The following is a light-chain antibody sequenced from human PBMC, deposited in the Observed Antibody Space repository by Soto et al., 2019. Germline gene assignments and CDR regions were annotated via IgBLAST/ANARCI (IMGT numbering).Light chain of an antibody. CDR1: QSVSSN. Sequence: IVLTQSPATLSLSPGERATLSCTASQSVSSNLGWYQQKPGQPPRLLIYGASTRATGIPARFSGSGSGTEFTLTISSLQSEDFAVYYCQQYNAWPSITFGQGTRLEIK. J-gene: IGKJ5*01. V-gene: IGKV3-15*01. CDR3: QQYNAWPSIT. CDR2: GAS.